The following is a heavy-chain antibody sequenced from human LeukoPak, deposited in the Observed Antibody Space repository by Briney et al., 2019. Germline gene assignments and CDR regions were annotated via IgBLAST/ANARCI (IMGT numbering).Heavy chain of an antibody. CDR1: GGSISSGGYY. J-gene: IGHJ3*02. V-gene: IGHV4-30-2*01. CDR2: IYHSGST. CDR3: ARRGEYCSGGTCYSKTDAFDI. D-gene: IGHD2-15*01. Sequence: PSQTLSLTCTVSGGSISSGGYYWSWIRQPPGKGLEGIGYIYHSGSTYYNPSLKSRVTISVDRSKNQFSLKLSSVTAADTAVYYCARRGEYCSGGTCYSKTDAFDIWGQGTMVTVSS.